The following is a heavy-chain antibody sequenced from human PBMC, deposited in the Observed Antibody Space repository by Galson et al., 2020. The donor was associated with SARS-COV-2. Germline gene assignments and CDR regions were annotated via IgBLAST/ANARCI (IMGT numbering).Heavy chain of an antibody. CDR3: AKRTVTTKAFDI. CDR2: ISVTGGST. CDR1: GFTFNNYG. Sequence: GGSLRLSCAASGFTFNNYGMSWVRQAPGKGLEWVSAISVTGGSTQYADSVKGRFTISRDNSKDTLYLQMNSLRAEDTALYYCAKRTVTTKAFDIWGQGTMVTVSS. D-gene: IGHD4-17*01. V-gene: IGHV3-23*01. J-gene: IGHJ3*02.